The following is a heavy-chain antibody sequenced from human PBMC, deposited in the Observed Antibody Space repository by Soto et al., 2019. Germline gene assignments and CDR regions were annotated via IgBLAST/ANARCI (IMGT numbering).Heavy chain of an antibody. V-gene: IGHV1-3*01. J-gene: IGHJ6*02. CDR1: GYTFTSYA. D-gene: IGHD2-15*01. CDR2: IKSGNGNT. CDR3: ARDGFYCSGGSCYSDYYYYCMDV. Sequence: QVQLVQSGAEVKKPGASVKVSCKASGYTFTSYAMHWVRQAPGQRLEWMGWIKSGNGNTKYSQKFQVRVTITRDTSASTSYMDLCSLRSEDTAVYYCARDGFYCSGGSCYSDYYYYCMDVWGQGTTVTVSS.